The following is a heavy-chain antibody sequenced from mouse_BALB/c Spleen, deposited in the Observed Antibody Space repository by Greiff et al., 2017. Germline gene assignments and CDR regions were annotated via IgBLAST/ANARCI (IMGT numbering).Heavy chain of an antibody. V-gene: IGHV5-12-2*01. J-gene: IGHJ4*01. CDR1: GFTFSSYT. CDR3: ARHGALGQGHAMDY. Sequence: EVQLVESGGGLVQPGGSLKLSCAASGFTFSSYTMSWVRQTPEKRLEWVAYISNGGGSTYYPDTVKGRFTISRDNAKNTLYLQMSSLKSEDTAMYYCARHGALGQGHAMDYWGQGTSVTVSS. CDR2: ISNGGGST. D-gene: IGHD4-1*01.